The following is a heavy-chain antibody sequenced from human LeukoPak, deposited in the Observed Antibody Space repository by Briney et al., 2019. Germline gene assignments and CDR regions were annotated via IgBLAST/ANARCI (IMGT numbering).Heavy chain of an antibody. CDR2: IKSKIDGGTP. Sequence: GGSLRRSCEVSGLIFNNAWMAWVRQAPGKGPEWVGRIKSKIDGGTPEYAAPVKGRFIMSRDDSKSTLYLQMNSLRSEDTAVYYCTTDQGWGYYNSLDIWGHGTMVTVSS. CDR1: GLIFNNAW. D-gene: IGHD3-9*01. V-gene: IGHV3-15*01. CDR3: TTDQGWGYYNSLDI. J-gene: IGHJ3*02.